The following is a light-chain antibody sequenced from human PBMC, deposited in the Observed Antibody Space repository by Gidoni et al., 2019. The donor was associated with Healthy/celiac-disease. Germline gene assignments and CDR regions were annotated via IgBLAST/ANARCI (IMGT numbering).Light chain of an antibody. CDR3: KQYYSTPLT. CDR2: WAS. V-gene: IGKV4-1*01. CDR1: QSVLYSSNNKNY. J-gene: IGKJ4*01. Sequence: DIVMPPSPDSLAVSLGERATINCKSSQSVLYSSNNKNYLAWYQQKPGQPPKLLIYWASTRESGVPDRFSGSGSGTDFTLTISSLQAEDVAVYYCKQYYSTPLTFGGGTKVEIK.